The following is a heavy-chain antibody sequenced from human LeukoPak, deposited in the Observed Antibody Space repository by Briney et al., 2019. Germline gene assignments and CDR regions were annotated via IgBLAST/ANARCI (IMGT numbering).Heavy chain of an antibody. Sequence: GGSLRLSCAASGFIFSSYGMSWVRQAPGKGLEWVSSLSASGDSTYYADSVKGRFTISRDNSKNTVYLQMNNLRVGDTAIYYCAKVTAAGTKYSDYWGQGTLVTVSS. CDR1: GFIFSSYG. J-gene: IGHJ4*02. D-gene: IGHD6-13*01. V-gene: IGHV3-23*01. CDR2: LSASGDST. CDR3: AKVTAAGTKYSDY.